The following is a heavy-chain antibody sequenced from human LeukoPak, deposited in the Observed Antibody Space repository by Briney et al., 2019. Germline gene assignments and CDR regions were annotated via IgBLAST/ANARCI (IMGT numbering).Heavy chain of an antibody. CDR1: GGSISSYY. CDR2: IYYSGST. Sequence: PSETLSLTCTVSGGSISSYYWNWLRQPPGKGLEWIGYIYYSGSTNYNPSLKSRVTISVDTSKNQFSLNLTSVTAADTAVYYCARLKYYYDSSGYRAEYFQHWGQGTLVTVSS. V-gene: IGHV4-59*01. CDR3: ARLKYYYDSSGYRAEYFQH. D-gene: IGHD3-22*01. J-gene: IGHJ1*01.